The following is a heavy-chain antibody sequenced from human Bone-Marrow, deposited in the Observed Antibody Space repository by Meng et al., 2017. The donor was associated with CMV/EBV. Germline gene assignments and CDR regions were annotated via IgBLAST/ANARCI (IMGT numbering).Heavy chain of an antibody. CDR1: GFTFSSYA. V-gene: IGHV3-30*14. D-gene: IGHD3-10*01. Sequence: GGSLRLSCAGSGFTFSSYAMHWVRQAPGKGLEWVAVISYDRSNKYYADSVKGRFTISRDNSRNTLYLQMNSLRAEDTAVFYCARDRGVYGSPGREGYYYYGMDVWGQGTTVTVSS. CDR2: ISYDRSNK. J-gene: IGHJ6*02. CDR3: ARDRGVYGSPGREGYYYYGMDV.